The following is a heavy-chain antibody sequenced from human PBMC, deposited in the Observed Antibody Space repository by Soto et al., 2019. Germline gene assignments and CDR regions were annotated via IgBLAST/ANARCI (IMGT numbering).Heavy chain of an antibody. CDR2: IWSDGTKK. Sequence: QVHLVESGGGGVQPGRSLTLSCTASGFAFSNYGIHWVRQAPGRGLEWVAVIWSDGTKKFYAGSVRGRFTISRDNSKNTIYLQMNSLRAEDTAVYYCARDWWEEPAGKETVSQFDYWGQGTLVTVSS. CDR1: GFAFSNYG. V-gene: IGHV3-33*01. D-gene: IGHD6-13*01. J-gene: IGHJ4*02. CDR3: ARDWWEEPAGKETVSQFDY.